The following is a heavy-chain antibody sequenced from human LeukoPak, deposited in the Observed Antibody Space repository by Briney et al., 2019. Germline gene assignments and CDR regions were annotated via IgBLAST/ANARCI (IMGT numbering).Heavy chain of an antibody. CDR1: GYTFTGYN. J-gene: IGHJ4*02. CDR2: INPNSGGT. D-gene: IGHD2-2*01. V-gene: IGHV1-2*02. CDR3: ARGPPYCSSTSCRFFDY. Sequence: ASVKVSCKASGYTFTGYNMHWVRQAPGQGLEWMGWINPNSGGTNYAQKFQGRVTMTRDTSISTAYMELSRLRSDDTAVYYCARGPPYCSSTSCRFFDYWGQGTLVTVSS.